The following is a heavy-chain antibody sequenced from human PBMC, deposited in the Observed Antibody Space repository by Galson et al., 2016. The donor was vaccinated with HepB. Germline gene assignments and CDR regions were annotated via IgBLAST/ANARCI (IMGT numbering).Heavy chain of an antibody. V-gene: IGHV3-20*01. CDR3: ARGGTIWRAYGMDV. CDR1: GFTFDDYG. D-gene: IGHD3-3*01. Sequence: SLRLSCAASGFTFDDYGMSWVRQAPGKGLEWVSGVNWNGGSTDYVDSVKGRFTISRDSGKNSLYLQMNSLRAEDTALYHCARGGTIWRAYGMDVWGLGTMVTVSS. J-gene: IGHJ6*02. CDR2: VNWNGGST.